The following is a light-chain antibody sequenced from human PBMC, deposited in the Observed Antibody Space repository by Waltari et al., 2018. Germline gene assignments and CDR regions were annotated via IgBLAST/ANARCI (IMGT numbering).Light chain of an antibody. V-gene: IGLV2-11*01. CDR3: CTYAGGYTQVV. CDR1: STNIVGYNS. CDR2: DVY. Sequence: QSALTQPPPVSGSPRQSVTTSCTGTSTNIVGYNSASWYYHHQAKDTTLIIFDVYKQPSGVPDRLSGSKSGNPASLTISGLQPEDEADYYCCTYAGGYTQVVFGAGTKLTVL. J-gene: IGLJ3*02.